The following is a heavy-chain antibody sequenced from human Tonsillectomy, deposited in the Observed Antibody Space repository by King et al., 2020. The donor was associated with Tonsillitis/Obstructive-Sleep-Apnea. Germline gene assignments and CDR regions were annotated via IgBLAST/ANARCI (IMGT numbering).Heavy chain of an antibody. V-gene: IGHV3-30*04. CDR2: ISYDGSNT. D-gene: IGHD2-2*01. CDR1: GFTFSNYA. J-gene: IGHJ6*02. CDR3: ARDVSIVVVPGVADYYYDMDV. Sequence: VQLVESGGGVVQPGRSLRLSCAASGFTFSNYAMHWVRQAPGKGLEWVAFISYDGSNTYYADSVKGRFTISRDNSKNTLYLQMNSLRAEDTAVFYCARDVSIVVVPGVADYYYDMDVWGQGTTVTVSS.